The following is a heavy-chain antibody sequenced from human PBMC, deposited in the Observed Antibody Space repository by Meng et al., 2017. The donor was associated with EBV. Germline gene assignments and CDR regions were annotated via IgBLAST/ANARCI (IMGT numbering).Heavy chain of an antibody. CDR1: GFSLSTRGVG. D-gene: IGHD6-6*01. CDR3: AHIIAARPFDY. CDR2: IYWDDDK. J-gene: IGHJ4*02. V-gene: IGHV2-5*02. Sequence: QITLKESGPTLVKPTQPLTLTCTFSGFSLSTRGVGVGWSRQPPGKALEWLALIYWDDDKRYSPSLKSRLTITKDTSKDQVVLTMTNMDPVDAATYYCAHIIAARPFDYWGQGTLVTVSS.